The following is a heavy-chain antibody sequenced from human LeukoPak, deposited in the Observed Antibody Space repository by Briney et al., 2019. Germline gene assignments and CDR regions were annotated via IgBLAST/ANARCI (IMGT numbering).Heavy chain of an antibody. D-gene: IGHD2-21*02. J-gene: IGHJ5*02. CDR2: FSLGETT. CDR1: GASITTYS. CDR3: ARWDESDWAFGT. Sequence: SETLSLTSIVSGASITTYSWNWLRQSPGKGLEWIGYFSLGETTSYTSSLKSRVTISRDTSKNQLSLKLTSVTAADTAVYYCARWDESDWAFGTWGPGILVTVSS. V-gene: IGHV4-59*08.